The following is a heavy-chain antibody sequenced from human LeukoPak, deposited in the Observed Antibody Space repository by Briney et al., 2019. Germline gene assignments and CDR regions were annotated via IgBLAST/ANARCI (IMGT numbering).Heavy chain of an antibody. V-gene: IGHV3-23*01. Sequence: PGGSLRLSCAASGFTFSSYAMSWVRQAPGKGLEWVSAISGSGGSTYYADSVKGRFTISRDNSKNTLYLQMNSLRAEGTAVYYCAKDRGGYSGYDFDYWGQGTLVTVSS. CDR2: ISGSGGST. J-gene: IGHJ4*02. CDR1: GFTFSSYA. CDR3: AKDRGGYSGYDFDY. D-gene: IGHD5-12*01.